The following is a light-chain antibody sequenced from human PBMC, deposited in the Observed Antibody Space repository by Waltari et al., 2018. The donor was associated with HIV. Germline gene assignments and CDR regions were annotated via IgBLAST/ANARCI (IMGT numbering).Light chain of an antibody. CDR2: TAT. Sequence: DIQMTQSPSSPSASIGDRVTIACRASQNINTYLNWYQQKPGKAPRALISTATTLHSGVPSRFSGSGSGTDFTLTITDLQPEDFATYFCQQSYTSPTFGPGTTVDLK. CDR1: QNINTY. CDR3: QQSYTSPT. J-gene: IGKJ3*01. V-gene: IGKV1-39*01.